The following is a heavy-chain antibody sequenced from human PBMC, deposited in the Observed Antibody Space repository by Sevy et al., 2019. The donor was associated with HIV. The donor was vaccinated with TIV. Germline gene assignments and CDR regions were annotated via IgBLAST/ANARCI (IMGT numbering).Heavy chain of an antibody. CDR1: GLTFTAYG. V-gene: IGHV3-7*01. Sequence: GGSLNLSCAAPGLTFTAYGRSWVGRTQGKGWGWLAPKNKEKREKYYVDSVKGRFAISRDNGKNSVSLQMNGLRVEDTALYYCAREVGGFNWRPYYFDSWGQGTLVTVSS. CDR3: AREVGGFNWRPYYFDS. CDR2: KNKEKREK. J-gene: IGHJ4*02. D-gene: IGHD3-3*01.